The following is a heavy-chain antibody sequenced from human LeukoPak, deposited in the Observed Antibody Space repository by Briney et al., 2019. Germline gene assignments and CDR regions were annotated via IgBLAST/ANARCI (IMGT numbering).Heavy chain of an antibody. CDR2: IYYSGST. CDR1: GGSISSSSYY. J-gene: IGHJ6*03. CDR3: ARDFLPFMDV. V-gene: IGHV4-39*07. D-gene: IGHD2/OR15-2a*01. Sequence: SETLSLTCTVSGGSISSSSYYWGWIRQPPGKGLEWIGSIYYSGSTYYNPSLKSRVTISVDTSKNQFSLKLSSVTAADTAVYYCARDFLPFMDVWGKGTTVTVSS.